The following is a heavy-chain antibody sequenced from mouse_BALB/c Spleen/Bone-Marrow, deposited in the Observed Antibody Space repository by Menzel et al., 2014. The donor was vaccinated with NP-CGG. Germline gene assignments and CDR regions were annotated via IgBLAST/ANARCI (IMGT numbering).Heavy chain of an antibody. CDR2: IYPGNSDT. V-gene: IGHV1-5*01. J-gene: IGHJ1*01. CDR3: TRDYGNSWYFDV. D-gene: IGHD2-1*01. CDR1: GYTFTSYW. Sequence: VQLKESGTVLARPGASVKMSCKASGYTFTSYWMHWVKQRPGQGLEWIGAIYPGNSDTSYNQKFKGKAKLTAVTSTSTAYMELSSLTNEDSAVYYCTRDYGNSWYFDVWGAGTTVTVFS.